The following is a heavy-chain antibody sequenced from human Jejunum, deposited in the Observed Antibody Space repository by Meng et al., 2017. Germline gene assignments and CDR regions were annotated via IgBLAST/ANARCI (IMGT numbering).Heavy chain of an antibody. CDR1: GFTFSSYA. D-gene: IGHD1-1*01. J-gene: IGHJ3*02. CDR2: ISGRRDST. Sequence: GESLKISCAASGFTFSSYAMTWVRQAPGKGLEWVSGISGRRDSTYYADSVKGRFTIFRDNSKNTLYLQMSSLKAEETATYYRAKGSGNDGDVGFDIWGQGTMVTVSS. CDR3: AKGSGNDGDVGFDI. V-gene: IGHV3-23*01.